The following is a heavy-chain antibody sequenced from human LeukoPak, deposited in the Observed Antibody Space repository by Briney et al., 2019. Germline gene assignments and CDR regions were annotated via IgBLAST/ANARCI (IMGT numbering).Heavy chain of an antibody. Sequence: KPSETLSLTCTVSGGSISSGGYYWRWIRQHPGKGLEWIGYIYYSGSTYYNPSLKSRVTISVDTSKNQFSLKLSSVTAADTAVYYCARGPSYYYDSSGYPYYYYYGMDVWGQGTTVTVSS. CDR1: GGSISSGGYY. CDR2: IYYSGST. V-gene: IGHV4-31*03. J-gene: IGHJ6*02. D-gene: IGHD3-22*01. CDR3: ARGPSYYYDSSGYPYYYYYGMDV.